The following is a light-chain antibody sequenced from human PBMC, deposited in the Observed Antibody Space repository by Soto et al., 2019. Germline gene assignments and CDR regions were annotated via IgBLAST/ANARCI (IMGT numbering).Light chain of an antibody. CDR2: TAS. CDR3: QQLHTYPRT. J-gene: IGKJ3*01. Sequence: DIQLTQSPSFLSASIGDRVTITCRASQGISNYLAWYQQKPGKAPKLLIHTASTLQSGVPARFSGGGSGTEFTLTISSLQPEDFATYYCQQLHTYPRTFVPGTKVDIK. V-gene: IGKV1-9*01. CDR1: QGISNY.